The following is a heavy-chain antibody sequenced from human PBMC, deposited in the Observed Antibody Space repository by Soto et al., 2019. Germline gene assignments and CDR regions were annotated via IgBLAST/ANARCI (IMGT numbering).Heavy chain of an antibody. Sequence: GGSLRLSCAASGFTFSDYYMSWIRQAPGKGLEWVSYISSSSSYTNYADSVKGRFTISRDNAKNSLYLQMNSLRAEDTAVYYCARVGNGAEPSNYYYGMDVWGQGTTVTVSS. V-gene: IGHV3-11*05. D-gene: IGHD2-8*01. CDR3: ARVGNGAEPSNYYYGMDV. J-gene: IGHJ6*02. CDR2: ISSSSSYT. CDR1: GFTFSDYY.